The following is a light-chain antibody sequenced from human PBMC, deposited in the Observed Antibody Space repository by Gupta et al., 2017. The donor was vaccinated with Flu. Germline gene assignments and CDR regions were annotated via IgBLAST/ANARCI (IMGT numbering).Light chain of an antibody. CDR1: SSDVGGYNY. Sequence: QSPLTQPASASGSPAQSSTVSCTGTSSDVGGYNYVSWYQQHPGKAPKLMIYEVSNRPAGVSNRFAGSKSGNTASLTISGLQAEDEADYYCSSYTSSSTWVFGGGTKLTVL. CDR3: SSYTSSSTWV. CDR2: EVS. V-gene: IGLV2-14*01. J-gene: IGLJ3*02.